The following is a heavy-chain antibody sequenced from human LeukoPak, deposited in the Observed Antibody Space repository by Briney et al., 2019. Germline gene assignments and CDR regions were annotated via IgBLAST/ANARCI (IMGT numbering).Heavy chain of an antibody. V-gene: IGHV3-48*01. D-gene: IGHD1-1*01. CDR2: ISGSSITI. CDR1: GFTFSSYS. Sequence: PGGSLRLSCAASGFTFSSYSMNWVRQAPGKGLEWVSYISGSSITIYYADSVKGRFTISRDNAKNSLYLQMNSLRAEDTAVYYCARAIGTTSLSFDYWGQGTLVTVSS. J-gene: IGHJ4*02. CDR3: ARAIGTTSLSFDY.